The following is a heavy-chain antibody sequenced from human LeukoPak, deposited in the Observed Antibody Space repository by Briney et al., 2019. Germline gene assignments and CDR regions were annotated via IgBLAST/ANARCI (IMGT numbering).Heavy chain of an antibody. D-gene: IGHD2-15*01. J-gene: IGHJ6*02. Sequence: PGGSLRLSCAASGFTFSSYAMSWVRQAPGKGLEWVSAISGSGGSTYYADSVKGRFTISRDNSKNTLYLQMNSLRAEDTAVYYCATPRTPYCSGGSCYSATDYYYGMDVWGQGTTVTVSS. CDR3: ATPRTPYCSGGSCYSATDYYYGMDV. V-gene: IGHV3-23*01. CDR2: ISGSGGST. CDR1: GFTFSSYA.